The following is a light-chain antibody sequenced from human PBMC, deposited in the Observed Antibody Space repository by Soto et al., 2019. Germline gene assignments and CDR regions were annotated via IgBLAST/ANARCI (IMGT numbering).Light chain of an antibody. V-gene: IGKV3-15*01. CDR2: GAS. CDR3: QQYNYWPPIT. Sequence: EIVMTQSPATLSVSPGEGATLSCRASQSVSSNLAWYQQKPGQAPRLLIYGASTRATGIPARFSGSGSGTEFTLTISSLQSEDFAVYYCQQYNYWPPITFGQGTRLEIK. CDR1: QSVSSN. J-gene: IGKJ5*01.